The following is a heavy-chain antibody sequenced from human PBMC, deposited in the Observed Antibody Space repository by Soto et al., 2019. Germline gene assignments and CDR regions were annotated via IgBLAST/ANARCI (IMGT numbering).Heavy chain of an antibody. Sequence: GGSLRLSCTASGFTFGDYAMSWFRQAPGKGLEWVGFIRSKAYGGTTEYAASVKGRFTISRDDSKSIAYLQMNSLKTEDTAVYYCTRVGSLYDDYYDSSGYSFWFDPWGQGTLVTVSS. CDR3: TRVGSLYDDYYDSSGYSFWFDP. J-gene: IGHJ5*02. CDR2: IRSKAYGGTT. V-gene: IGHV3-49*03. CDR1: GFTFGDYA. D-gene: IGHD3-22*01.